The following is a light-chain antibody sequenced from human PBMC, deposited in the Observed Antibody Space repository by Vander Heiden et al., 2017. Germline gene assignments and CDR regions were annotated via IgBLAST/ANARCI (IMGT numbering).Light chain of an antibody. CDR1: QSVSDNY. Sequence: EIVLTQSPGTLSLSPGERATLSCRASQSVSDNYLAWYQQKPGQAPRLLIYGASSRATGIPDRFSGSGSGTDFTLTISRLEPEDFAVYYCQQYGSSPLTFGHGSKVDIK. J-gene: IGKJ3*01. V-gene: IGKV3-20*01. CDR2: GAS. CDR3: QQYGSSPLT.